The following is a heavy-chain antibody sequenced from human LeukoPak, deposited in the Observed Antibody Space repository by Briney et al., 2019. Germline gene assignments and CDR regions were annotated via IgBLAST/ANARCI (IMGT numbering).Heavy chain of an antibody. J-gene: IGHJ6*03. D-gene: IGHD6-13*01. CDR2: IYYSGST. CDR3: ARGIAAAGTAYYYYYMDV. Sequence: PSETLSLTCSVSGGSMSSHYWSWIRLPPGKGLEWIGYIYYSGSTNYSPSLKSRVTISVDTSKNQFSLNLSSVTPADTAVYYCARGIAAAGTAYYYYYMDVWGKGTTVTVSS. CDR1: GGSMSSHY. V-gene: IGHV4-59*11.